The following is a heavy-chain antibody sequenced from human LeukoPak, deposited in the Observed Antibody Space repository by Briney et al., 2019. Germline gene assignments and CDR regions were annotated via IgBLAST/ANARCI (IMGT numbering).Heavy chain of an antibody. CDR1: GYTFTSYD. CDR3: ARVRYTVGYCSSTSCYGPLDY. V-gene: IGHV1-8*03. CDR2: MNPNSGNT. Sequence: GASVKVSCKASGYTFTSYDINWVRQATGQGLEWMGWMNPNSGNTGYAQKSQGRVTITRNTSISTAYMELSSLRSEDTAVYYCARVRYTVGYCSSTSCYGPLDYWGQGTLVTVSS. D-gene: IGHD2-2*01. J-gene: IGHJ4*02.